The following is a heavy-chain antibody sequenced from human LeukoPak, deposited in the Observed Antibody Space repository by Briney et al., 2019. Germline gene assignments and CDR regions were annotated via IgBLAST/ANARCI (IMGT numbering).Heavy chain of an antibody. Sequence: GGSLRLSCAASGFTFSSYAMSWVRQAPGKGLEWVSAISGSGGSTYYADSVKGRFTISRDNSKNTLYLQMNSLRAEDTAVYYCANLPHPMLDFWSGYHSGPYGMDVWGQGTTVTVSS. CDR2: ISGSGGST. D-gene: IGHD3-3*01. CDR3: ANLPHPMLDFWSGYHSGPYGMDV. J-gene: IGHJ6*02. CDR1: GFTFSSYA. V-gene: IGHV3-23*01.